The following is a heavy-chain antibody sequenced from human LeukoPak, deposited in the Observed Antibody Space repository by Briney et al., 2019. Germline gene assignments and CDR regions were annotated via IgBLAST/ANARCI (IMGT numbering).Heavy chain of an antibody. D-gene: IGHD6-19*01. Sequence: ASVKVSCKASGYTFTGYYMHWVRQAPGQGLEWMGWINPNSGGTNYAQKFQGRVTMTRDTSISTAYMELSRLRSDDTAVYYCAGVYSSGWYFAYWGQGTLVTVSS. CDR2: INPNSGGT. CDR3: AGVYSSGWYFAY. CDR1: GYTFTGYY. V-gene: IGHV1-2*02. J-gene: IGHJ4*02.